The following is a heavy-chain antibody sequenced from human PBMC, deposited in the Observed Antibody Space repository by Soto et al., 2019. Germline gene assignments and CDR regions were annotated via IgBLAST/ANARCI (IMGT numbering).Heavy chain of an antibody. V-gene: IGHV3-33*08. CDR1: GFTLSRYD. CDR3: ARDLHVEQEWIRTDFDY. Sequence: QVQLVESGGGVVQPGRSLRLSCAASGFTLSRYDIYWVRQAPGKGLERVSATWYDGSKTYYGESVKGRFTISSDNSKNTVYVQMDSRRVDDTAVYYCARDLHVEQEWIRTDFDYRGQGTLDTDSS. D-gene: IGHD5-12*01. J-gene: IGHJ4*02. CDR2: TWYDGSKT.